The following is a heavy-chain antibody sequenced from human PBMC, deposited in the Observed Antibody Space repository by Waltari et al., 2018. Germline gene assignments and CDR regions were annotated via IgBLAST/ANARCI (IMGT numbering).Heavy chain of an antibody. CDR1: GGSFSGYY. CDR2: INHSGST. CDR3: ARGRIVATPFDY. D-gene: IGHD5-12*01. J-gene: IGHJ4*02. V-gene: IGHV4-34*01. Sequence: VQLQQWGAGLLKPSETLSLTCAVYGGSFSGYYWSWIRQPPGKGLEWIGEINHSGSTNYNPSLKSRVTISVDTSKNQFSLKLSSVTAADTAVYYCARGRIVATPFDYWGQGTLVTVSS.